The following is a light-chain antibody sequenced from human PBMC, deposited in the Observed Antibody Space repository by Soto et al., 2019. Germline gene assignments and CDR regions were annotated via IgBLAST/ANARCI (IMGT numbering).Light chain of an antibody. CDR2: AAS. CDR3: QQYYIYPLT. CDR1: QDINSY. V-gene: IGKV1D-16*01. Sequence: DVQMTHSPSSLSASVGDRVTITCRASQDINSYLAWYQQKPGDAPKSLIYAASSLQTGVPSRFSGSESGTDFTLTISNLQPEACATYYYQQYYIYPLTFGGGTKVEIK. J-gene: IGKJ4*01.